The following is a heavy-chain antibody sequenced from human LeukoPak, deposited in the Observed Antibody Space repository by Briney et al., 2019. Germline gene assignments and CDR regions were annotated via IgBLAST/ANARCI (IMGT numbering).Heavy chain of an antibody. J-gene: IGHJ4*02. CDR1: GGSVSGGISY. D-gene: IGHD1-26*01. Sequence: SETLSLTCSVSGGSVSGGISYWSWIRQPPGEGLEWIAYISDSGGSDYNPSLRGRVTISLDTSKNQFSLRLTSVTAADTAVYYCARQDRSVGTNIYYFDSWGQGTLVTVSS. CDR2: ISDSGGS. V-gene: IGHV4-61*01. CDR3: ARQDRSVGTNIYYFDS.